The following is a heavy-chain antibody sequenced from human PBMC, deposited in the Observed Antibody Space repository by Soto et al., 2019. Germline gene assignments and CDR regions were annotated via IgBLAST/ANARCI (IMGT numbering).Heavy chain of an antibody. J-gene: IGHJ4*02. V-gene: IGHV3-7*01. Sequence: EVQLVESGGGLVQPGGSLRLSCAASGFTFSTYWMSWVRQAPGTGLEWVANIKQDGGEKYYLDSVKGRFTISRDNAKNSLYLQMNSLRAEATAVYYCARETSAAWPYYLDYWGQGTLITVSS. CDR1: GFTFSTYW. CDR3: ARETSAAWPYYLDY. CDR2: IKQDGGEK. D-gene: IGHD3-10*01.